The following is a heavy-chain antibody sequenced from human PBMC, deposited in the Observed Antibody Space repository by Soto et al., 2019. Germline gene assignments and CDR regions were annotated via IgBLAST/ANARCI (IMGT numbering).Heavy chain of an antibody. CDR3: ATGPSFGDISPGAHLLIAAAGLDY. V-gene: IGHV1-3*01. D-gene: IGHD6-13*01. J-gene: IGHJ4*02. CDR2: INAGNGNT. Sequence: SVKVSCKASGYTFTSYAMHWVRQAPGQRLEWMGWINAGNGNTKYSQKFQGRVTITRDTSASTAYMELSSLRSEDTAVYYCATGPSFGDISPGAHLLIAAAGLDYWGQGTLVTVSS. CDR1: GYTFTSYA.